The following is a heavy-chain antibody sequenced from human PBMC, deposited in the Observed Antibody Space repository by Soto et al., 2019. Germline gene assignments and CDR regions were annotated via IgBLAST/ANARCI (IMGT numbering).Heavy chain of an antibody. V-gene: IGHV1-46*01. D-gene: IGHD6-19*01. J-gene: IGHJ6*02. CDR2: INPSGGST. CDR1: GYTFTSYY. CDR3: ARDPPSSGWYAGYYYYGMDV. Sequence: QVQLVQSGAEVKKPGASVKVSCKASGYTFTSYYMHWVRQAPGQGLEWMGIINPSGGSTSYAQKFQGRVTMTRDTSTSTVYMELSSLRSEDTAVYYCARDPPSSGWYAGYYYYGMDVWGQGTTVTVSS.